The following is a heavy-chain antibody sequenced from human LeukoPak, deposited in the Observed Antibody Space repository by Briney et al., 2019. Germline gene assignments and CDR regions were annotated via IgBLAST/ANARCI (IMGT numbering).Heavy chain of an antibody. Sequence: ESLKISCKGSGYRFGDYWIGWVRQMPGKGLEWMGVIYPDDSDTRYSPSFQGQVTISADKSISTAYLQWSSLKASDTAMYYCGRRTGLRTFDPWGQGTLVTVSS. D-gene: IGHD3/OR15-3a*01. CDR3: GRRTGLRTFDP. CDR2: IYPDDSDT. J-gene: IGHJ5*02. V-gene: IGHV5-51*01. CDR1: GYRFGDYW.